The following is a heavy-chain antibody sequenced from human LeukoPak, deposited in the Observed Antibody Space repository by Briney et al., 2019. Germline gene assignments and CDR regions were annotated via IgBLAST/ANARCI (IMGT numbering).Heavy chain of an antibody. CDR1: GGSISSSSYY. D-gene: IGHD6-13*01. Sequence: SETLSLTCTVSGGSISSSSYYWGWIRQPPGKGLEWIGSIYYSASTYYNPSLKSRVTISVDTSKNQFSLKLSSVTAADTAVYYCARLSRIAAAGRGYMDVWGKGTTVTVSS. CDR2: IYYSAST. V-gene: IGHV4-39*01. J-gene: IGHJ6*03. CDR3: ARLSRIAAAGRGYMDV.